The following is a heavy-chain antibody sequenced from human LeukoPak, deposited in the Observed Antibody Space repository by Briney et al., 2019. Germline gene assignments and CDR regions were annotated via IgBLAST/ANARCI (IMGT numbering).Heavy chain of an antibody. J-gene: IGHJ4*02. CDR2: IKQDGSEK. Sequence: PGGSLRLSCAASGFTFSGYWMSWVRQAPGKGLEWVANIKQDGSEKYYVDSVKGRFTISRDNAKNSLYLQMNSLRVEDTAVYYCARLEAPFNWGQGTLVTVSS. V-gene: IGHV3-7*04. CDR1: GFTFSGYW. D-gene: IGHD5-24*01. CDR3: ARLEAPFN.